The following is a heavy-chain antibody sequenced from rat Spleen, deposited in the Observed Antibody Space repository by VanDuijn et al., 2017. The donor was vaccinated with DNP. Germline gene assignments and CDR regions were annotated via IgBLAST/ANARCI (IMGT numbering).Heavy chain of an antibody. CDR1: GYTFTTYY. CDR2: INMGSGGT. J-gene: IGHJ3*01. D-gene: IGHD1-12*01. V-gene: IGHV1-43*01. Sequence: QVQLQQSGAELAKPGSSVMISCRASGYTFTTYYIGWIKQTTRQGLEYIGYINMGSGGTNYNEKFKGKATLTGGKSSSTAFMQLSSLTPDDSAVYYCARSDVSDGWGIWFAYWGQGTLVTVSS. CDR3: ARSDVSDGWGIWFAY.